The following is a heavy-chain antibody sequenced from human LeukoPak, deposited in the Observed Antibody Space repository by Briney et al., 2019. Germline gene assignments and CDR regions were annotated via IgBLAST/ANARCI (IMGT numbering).Heavy chain of an antibody. V-gene: IGHV1-18*01. CDR2: ISAYNGNT. J-gene: IGHJ4*02. CDR1: GYTFTSYG. Sequence: GASVKVSCKASGYTFTSYGISWVRQAPGQALEWMGRISAYNGNTDYAQKLQGRVTMTTDTSTTTAYMELRSLRSDDTAVYYCARDVGYCSSTSCSRGDYWGQGTLVTVSS. D-gene: IGHD2-2*01. CDR3: ARDVGYCSSTSCSRGDY.